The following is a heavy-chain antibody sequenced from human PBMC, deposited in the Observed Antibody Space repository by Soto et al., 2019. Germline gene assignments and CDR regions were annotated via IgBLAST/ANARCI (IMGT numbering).Heavy chain of an antibody. V-gene: IGHV5-51*01. CDR3: ARSMADSSGYFLPDY. D-gene: IGHD3-22*01. CDR2: IYPGDSDT. Sequence: GESLKVSCKGSGYSFTSYGSGWVRQMPGKGLEWMGIIYPGDSDTRYSPSFQGQVTISADKSISTAYLQWSSLKASDTAMYYCARSMADSSGYFLPDYWGQGTLVTVSS. J-gene: IGHJ4*02. CDR1: GYSFTSYG.